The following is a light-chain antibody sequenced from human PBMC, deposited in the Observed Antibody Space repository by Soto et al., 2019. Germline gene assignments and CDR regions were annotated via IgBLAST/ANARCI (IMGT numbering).Light chain of an antibody. CDR1: QSVSSNY. CDR3: QQYGSSAPIT. J-gene: IGKJ5*01. V-gene: IGKV3-20*01. CDR2: GAS. Sequence: EVVRTQSPGTLSVSQGERATLSCRASQSVSSNYLAWYQQKPGQSPRLLIYGASNRASGISDRFSGSGSGTDFTLTIYRLEPEDFALYYCQQYGSSAPITFGHGTRLE.